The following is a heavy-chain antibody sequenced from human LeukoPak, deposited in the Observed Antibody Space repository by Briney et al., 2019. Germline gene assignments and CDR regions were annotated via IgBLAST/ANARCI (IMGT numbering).Heavy chain of an antibody. CDR1: GYSISSGYY. D-gene: IGHD2-15*01. CDR3: ARHALVAPFDY. J-gene: IGHJ4*02. Sequence: SETLSLTCTVSGYSISSGYYWGWIRQPPGKGLEWIGSIYHSGSTYYSPSLKSRVTISVDTSKNQFSLKLSSVTAADTAVYYCARHALVAPFDYWGQGTLVTVSS. CDR2: IYHSGST. V-gene: IGHV4-38-2*02.